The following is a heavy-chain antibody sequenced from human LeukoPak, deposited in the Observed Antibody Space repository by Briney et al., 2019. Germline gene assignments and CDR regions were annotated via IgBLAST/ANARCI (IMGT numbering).Heavy chain of an antibody. CDR1: GGSFSGYY. CDR3: ARGLHWNYYYYYMDV. CDR2: INHSGST. D-gene: IGHD1-1*01. V-gene: IGHV4-34*01. Sequence: SKTLSLTCAVYGGSFSGYYWSWIRQPPGKGLEWIGEINHSGSTNYNPSLKSRVTISVDTSKNQFSLKLSSVTAADTAVYYCARGLHWNYYYYYMDVWGKGTTVTVSS. J-gene: IGHJ6*03.